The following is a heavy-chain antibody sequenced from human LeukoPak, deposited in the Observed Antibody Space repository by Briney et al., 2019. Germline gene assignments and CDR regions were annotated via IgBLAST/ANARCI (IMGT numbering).Heavy chain of an antibody. D-gene: IGHD6-19*01. V-gene: IGHV3-48*03. CDR1: GFTFSSYE. CDR3: ARVAYSSGST. J-gene: IGHJ5*02. CDR2: ISSSGSTI. Sequence: GRSLRLSCAASGFTFSSYEMNWVRQSPGTGLEWVSYISSSGSTIYYADSVKGRFTISRDNAKNSLYLQMNSLRAEDTAVYYCARVAYSSGSTWGQGTLVTVSS.